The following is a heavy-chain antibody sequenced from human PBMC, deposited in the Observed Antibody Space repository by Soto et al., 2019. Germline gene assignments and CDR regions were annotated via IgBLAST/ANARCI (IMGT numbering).Heavy chain of an antibody. CDR3: AKDKHDYYDFWSGYYNAFDI. V-gene: IGHV3-23*01. J-gene: IGHJ3*02. Sequence: GGSLRLSCAASGFTFSSYAMSWVRQAPGKGLEWVSAISGSGGSTYYADSVKDRFTISRDNSKNTLYLQMNSLRAEDTAVYYCAKDKHDYYDFWSGYYNAFDIWGQGTMVTVSS. D-gene: IGHD3-3*01. CDR1: GFTFSSYA. CDR2: ISGSGGST.